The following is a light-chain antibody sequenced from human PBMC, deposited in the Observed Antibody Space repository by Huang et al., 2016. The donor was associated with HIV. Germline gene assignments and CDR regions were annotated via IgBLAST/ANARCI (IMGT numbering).Light chain of an antibody. CDR1: QSVCSN. J-gene: IGKJ5*01. CDR2: GAY. Sequence: ERVMTQSPATLSVSPGERATLSCRASQSVCSNLAWSQQKPGQAPRLLIYGAYTRATGIPARFSGSGSGTEFTLTISSLQSEDFAVYYCQQYNNWPPVTFGQGTRLEMK. CDR3: QQYNNWPPVT. V-gene: IGKV3-15*01.